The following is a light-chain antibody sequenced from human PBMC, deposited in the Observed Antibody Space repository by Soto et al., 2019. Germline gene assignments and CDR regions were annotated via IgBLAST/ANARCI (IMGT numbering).Light chain of an antibody. CDR2: EVN. Sequence: QSVLTQPASVSGSPGQSITISCTGTSSDVGSYTLVSWYQQYPDKAPKLVISEVNQRPTGVSSRFSGSKSGNTASLTISGLQAEDEADYYCCSYAGNSSKVFGGGTQLTVL. V-gene: IGLV2-23*02. CDR1: SSDVGSYTL. CDR3: CSYAGNSSKV. J-gene: IGLJ2*01.